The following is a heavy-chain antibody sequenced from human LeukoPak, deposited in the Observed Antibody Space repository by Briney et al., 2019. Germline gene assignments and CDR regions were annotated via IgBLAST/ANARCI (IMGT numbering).Heavy chain of an antibody. CDR2: VYTSGNT. CDR1: GGSISSYH. V-gene: IGHV4-4*07. D-gene: IGHD6-6*01. Sequence: PSETLSLTCTVSGGSISSYHWSWIRQPPGKGLEWIGRVYTSGNTNYSPSLKSRVTISLDTSKNQFSLKLSSVTAADTAVYYCARGNRQLVNINSYYYYMDVWGKGTTVTVSS. J-gene: IGHJ6*03. CDR3: ARGNRQLVNINSYYYYMDV.